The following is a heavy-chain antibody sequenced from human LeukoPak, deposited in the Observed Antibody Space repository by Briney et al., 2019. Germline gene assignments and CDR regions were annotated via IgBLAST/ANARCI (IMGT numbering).Heavy chain of an antibody. D-gene: IGHD3-9*01. Sequence: PGGSLRLSCAASGFTFSSYSMNWVRQAPGKGLEWVSSISSSSSYIYYADSVKGRFTISRDNAKNSLYLQMNSPRAEDTAVYYCARVLNYDILTGYSDYYYYYMDVWGKGTTVTVSS. J-gene: IGHJ6*03. CDR2: ISSSSSYI. V-gene: IGHV3-21*01. CDR1: GFTFSSYS. CDR3: ARVLNYDILTGYSDYYYYYMDV.